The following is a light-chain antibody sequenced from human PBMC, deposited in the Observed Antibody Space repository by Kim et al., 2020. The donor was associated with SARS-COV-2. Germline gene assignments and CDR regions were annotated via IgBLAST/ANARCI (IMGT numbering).Light chain of an antibody. CDR3: QRYYDFPFA. J-gene: IGKJ2*01. Sequence: AIRLTQSPSSLSASTGDRVTITCRASQGIGSYLAWYQQKPGKAPKLLIYAASTLQSGVPSRFSGSGSGTDFTLTITCLQSDDFASYYCQRYYDFPFAFGQRTKVDIK. CDR2: AAS. V-gene: IGKV1-8*01. CDR1: QGIGSY.